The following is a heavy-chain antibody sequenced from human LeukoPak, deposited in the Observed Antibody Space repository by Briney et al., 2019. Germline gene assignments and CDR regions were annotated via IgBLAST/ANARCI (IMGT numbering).Heavy chain of an antibody. CDR1: GFTVSSNY. Sequence: GGSLRLSCAASGFTVSSNYMSWVRRAPGKGLEWVSVIYSGGSTYYADSVKGRFTISRDNSKSTPYLQMNSLRAEDTAVYYCARAAYSSSWYSNWFDPWGQGTLVTVSS. CDR3: ARAAYSSSWYSNWFDP. D-gene: IGHD6-13*01. V-gene: IGHV3-66*02. CDR2: IYSGGST. J-gene: IGHJ5*02.